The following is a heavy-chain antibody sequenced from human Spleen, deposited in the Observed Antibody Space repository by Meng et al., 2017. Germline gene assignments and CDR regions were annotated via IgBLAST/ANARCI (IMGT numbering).Heavy chain of an antibody. CDR2: IGHSGIT. J-gene: IGHJ5*02. D-gene: IGHD6-19*01. V-gene: IGHV4-39*01. CDR1: GGSISTSGYY. CDR3: VRSSGRVRTGFDP. Sequence: QPQLQGSGPGLVKPSEALSLTCSVRGGSISTSGYYWGWIRQPPGKGLEWIGSIGHSGITYYTPSLKSRVTVSIDTSKSQFSLKLTSVTAADTAVYYCVRSSGRVRTGFDPWGQGTLVTVSS.